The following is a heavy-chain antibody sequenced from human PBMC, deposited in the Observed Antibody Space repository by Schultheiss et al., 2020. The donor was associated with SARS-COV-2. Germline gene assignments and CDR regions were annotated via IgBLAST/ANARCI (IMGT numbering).Heavy chain of an antibody. D-gene: IGHD2-15*01. CDR1: GGHIDSSPYY. J-gene: IGHJ4*02. Sequence: SETLSLTCSVSGGHIDSSPYYWGWIRQSPGKGLEWIASIDDRRTTRDNPSLRRRVTTSMDKAKKQFSLLVTSVTAADTAVYFCVSHILQGYGSGTNLHTTYYPGYFDYWGQGILVTVSS. CDR3: VSHILQGYGSGTNLHTTYYPGYFDY. CDR2: IDDRRTT. V-gene: IGHV4-39*01.